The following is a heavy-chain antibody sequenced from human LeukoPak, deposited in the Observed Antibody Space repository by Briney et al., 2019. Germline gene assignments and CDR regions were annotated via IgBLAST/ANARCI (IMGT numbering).Heavy chain of an antibody. J-gene: IGHJ4*02. CDR2: MNPNSGNT. D-gene: IGHD6-13*01. CDR3: ARGKQQLVLFDGAY. CDR1: GYTFTSYD. Sequence: ASVKVSCKASGYTFTSYDINWVRQATGQGLEWMGWMNPNSGNTGYAQKFQGRVTMTRNTSISTAYMELSRLRSDDTAVYYCARGKQQLVLFDGAYWGQGTLVTVSS. V-gene: IGHV1-8*01.